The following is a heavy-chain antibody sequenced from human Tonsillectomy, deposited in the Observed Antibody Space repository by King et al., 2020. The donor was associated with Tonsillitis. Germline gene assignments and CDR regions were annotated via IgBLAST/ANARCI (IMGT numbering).Heavy chain of an antibody. CDR2: LSNDDGTNK. V-gene: IGHV3-30*18. CDR3: AKDGYCSGVSCYPSHFAN. CDR1: GFTFSHYG. J-gene: IGHJ4*02. Sequence: VQLVESGGGVVQPGRSLRLSCEASGFTFSHYGMHWVRQTPGKRLEWVAFLSNDDGTNKYYADSVKGRFTISRDNSKNTVYQQVNKLITEDTALYYCAKDGYCSGVSCYPSHFANWGQGRLVTVSS. D-gene: IGHD2-15*01.